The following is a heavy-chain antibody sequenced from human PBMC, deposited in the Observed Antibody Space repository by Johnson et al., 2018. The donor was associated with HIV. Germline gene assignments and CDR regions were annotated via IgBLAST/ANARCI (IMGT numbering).Heavy chain of an antibody. D-gene: IGHD3-3*01. CDR1: GFTFSSYA. CDR2: ISYDGSNK. J-gene: IGHJ3*02. V-gene: IGHV3-30-3*01. Sequence: QVQLVESGGGVVQPGRSLRLSCAASGFTFSSYAMHWVRQAPGKGLEWVAVISYDGSNKYYADSVKGRFNISRDNSNNPLYLQVSSLRPEDTGVYYCAKDKDVHYNFWRGSETAFDIWGQGTMVTVSS. CDR3: AKDKDVHYNFWRGSETAFDI.